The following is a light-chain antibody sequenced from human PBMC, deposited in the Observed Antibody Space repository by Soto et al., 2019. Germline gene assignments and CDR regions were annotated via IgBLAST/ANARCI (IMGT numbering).Light chain of an antibody. J-gene: IGKJ1*01. CDR2: EAS. CDR1: QTISSW. Sequence: DIELTQKGATLSVSVWDRVTITCRASQTISSWLAWYQQKPGKAPKLLIYEASTLKSGVPSRFSGSGSGTEFTLTISSLESEDFAVHYCQQRSNWPGAFGRGTKVDIK. CDR3: QQRSNWPGA. V-gene: IGKV1-5*03.